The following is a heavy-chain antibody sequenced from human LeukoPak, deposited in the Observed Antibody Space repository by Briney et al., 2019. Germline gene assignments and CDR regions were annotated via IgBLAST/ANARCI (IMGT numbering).Heavy chain of an antibody. CDR3: ARVGAPYYYDSSGHVDY. CDR1: GGSLSSGGYY. CDR2: IYYSGST. J-gene: IGHJ4*02. V-gene: IGHV4-31*03. D-gene: IGHD3-22*01. Sequence: SETLSLTCTVSGGSLSSGGYYWSWVRQHPGTGLEWVGYIYYSGSTYYNPSLKSRVTISVDTSKNQFSLKLSSVTAADTAVYYCARVGAPYYYDSSGHVDYWGQGTLVTVSS.